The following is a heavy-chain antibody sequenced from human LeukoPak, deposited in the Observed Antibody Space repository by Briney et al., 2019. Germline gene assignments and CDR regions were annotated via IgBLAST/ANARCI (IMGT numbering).Heavy chain of an antibody. CDR3: ARGDNRGLYFFDY. Sequence: AASTLISCKAAGSGFTSHWIGWVRRMPGKGLKWMGIIDPGDSDTRYNPSFQGKVTISADKSISTAYLQWSTLQAPDTAMYYCARGDNRGLYFFDYWGQGTLVTVSS. V-gene: IGHV5-51*01. CDR1: GSGFTSHW. D-gene: IGHD6-19*01. CDR2: IDPGDSDT. J-gene: IGHJ4*02.